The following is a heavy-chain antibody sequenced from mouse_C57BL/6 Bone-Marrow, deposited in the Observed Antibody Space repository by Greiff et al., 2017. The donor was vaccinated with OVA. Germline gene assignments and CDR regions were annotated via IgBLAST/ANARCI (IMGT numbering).Heavy chain of an antibody. V-gene: IGHV7-3*01. CDR3: ARYYYGSKGNYYFDY. D-gene: IGHD1-1*01. CDR2: IRNKANGYTT. CDR1: GFTFTDYY. J-gene: IGHJ2*01. Sequence: VKLVESGGGLVQPGGSLSLSCAASGFTFTDYYMSWVRQPPGKALEWLGFIRNKANGYTTEYSASVKGRFTISRDNSQSILYLQMNALRAEDSATYYCARYYYGSKGNYYFDYWGQGTTLTVSS.